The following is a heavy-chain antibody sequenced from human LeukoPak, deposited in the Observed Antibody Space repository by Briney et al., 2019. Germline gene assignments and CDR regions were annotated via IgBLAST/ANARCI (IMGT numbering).Heavy chain of an antibody. Sequence: GASVQVSCKASGYTFTGYYMHWVRQAPGQGLEWMGWINPNSGGTKYAPKSQDRVTMTRDSSISSAYMELRRLRSDDTAVYYCARAGWGCSSTSCYKVDWFDPWGQGTLVTVSS. CDR3: ARAGWGCSSTSCYKVDWFDP. V-gene: IGHV1-2*02. D-gene: IGHD2-2*02. CDR2: INPNSGGT. CDR1: GYTFTGYY. J-gene: IGHJ5*02.